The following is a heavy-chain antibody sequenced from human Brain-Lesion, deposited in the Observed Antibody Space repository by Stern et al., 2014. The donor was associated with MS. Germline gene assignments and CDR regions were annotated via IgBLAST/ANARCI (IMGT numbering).Heavy chain of an antibody. J-gene: IGHJ4*02. Sequence: QLVQSGGGLVQPGRSLRLSCAASGFTFDDFAMHWVRQAPGKGLEWVSGIRNSGSLAYADSVKGRFSISRDSAKNSLFLQMNSLRPEDTALYYCTKDSGYFSGLFDSWGQGTLVTVSS. CDR3: TKDSGYFSGLFDS. CDR2: IRNSGSL. D-gene: IGHD3-22*01. CDR1: GFTFDDFA. V-gene: IGHV3-9*01.